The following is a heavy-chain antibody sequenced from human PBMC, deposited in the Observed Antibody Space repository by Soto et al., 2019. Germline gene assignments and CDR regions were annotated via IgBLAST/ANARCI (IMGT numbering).Heavy chain of an antibody. CDR3: ARRGDIVVVVAATAFDI. V-gene: IGHV4-39*01. J-gene: IGHJ3*02. CDR1: GGPISSSSYY. D-gene: IGHD2-15*01. Sequence: SETLSLTCTVSGGPISSSSYYWGWIRQPPGKGLEWIGSIYYSGSTYYNPSLKSRVTISVDTSKNQFSLKLSSVTAADTAVYYCARRGDIVVVVAATAFDIWGQGTMVTVSS. CDR2: IYYSGST.